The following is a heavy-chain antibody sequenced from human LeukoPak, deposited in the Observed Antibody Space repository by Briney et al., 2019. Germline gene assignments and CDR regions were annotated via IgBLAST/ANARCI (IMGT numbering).Heavy chain of an antibody. Sequence: GGSLRLSCAASVFTFSIYGMHWVRGAPGKGLEGVAVIWYDGSNKYCTDSVKGRFTISRDNSKNTLYLQMNSLRAEDTAVYYCARVNEGAFDIWGQGTMVTVSS. D-gene: IGHD1-1*01. CDR3: ARVNEGAFDI. CDR1: VFTFSIYG. V-gene: IGHV3-33*01. J-gene: IGHJ3*02. CDR2: IWYDGSNK.